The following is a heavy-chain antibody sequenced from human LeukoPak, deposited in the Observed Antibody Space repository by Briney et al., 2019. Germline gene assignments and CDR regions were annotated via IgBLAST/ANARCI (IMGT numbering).Heavy chain of an antibody. CDR2: ISYDGSNK. CDR1: RFTVSSNY. CDR3: ATYRQVLLPFES. Sequence: PGGSLRLSCAASRFTVSSNYMTWVRQAPGKGLEWVAVISYDGSNKYYADSVKGRFTISRDNSKSTLSLQMNSLRAEDTAIYYCATYRQVLLPFESWGQGTLVTVSS. V-gene: IGHV3-30*03. J-gene: IGHJ4*02. D-gene: IGHD2-8*02.